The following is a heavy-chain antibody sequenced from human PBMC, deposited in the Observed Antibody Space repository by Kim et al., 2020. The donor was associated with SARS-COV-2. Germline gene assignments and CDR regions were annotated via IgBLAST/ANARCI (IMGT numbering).Heavy chain of an antibody. CDR1: GYSFTTYW. J-gene: IGHJ3*01. CDR3: ARHKSCSSTTCYRGAYDF. D-gene: IGHD2-2*01. Sequence: GESLKISCKGSGYSFTTYWITWVRQRPGKGLEWMGNIDPGDSYINYSPSFQGHVTMSADQSTGTAYLQWSSLTASDTAMYYCARHKSCSSTTCYRGAYDFWGQGTIITVSP. CDR2: IDPGDSYI. V-gene: IGHV5-10-1*01.